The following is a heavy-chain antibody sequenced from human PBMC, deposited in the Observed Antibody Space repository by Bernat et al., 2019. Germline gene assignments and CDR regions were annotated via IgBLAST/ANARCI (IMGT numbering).Heavy chain of an antibody. CDR3: ARGYGPEN. CDR1: GFGSVGIW. Sequence: EVQLVESGEALFRPGGSLRLSFVGSGFGSVGIWITWFRQAPGKGLEWVANIKQDGSVQHYVDSVKGRFIISRDNTKNSLFLQMNSLRVDDTAVYYCARGYGPENWGQGTLVTVSS. J-gene: IGHJ1*01. V-gene: IGHV3-7*03. CDR2: IKQDGSVQ. D-gene: IGHD2-8*02.